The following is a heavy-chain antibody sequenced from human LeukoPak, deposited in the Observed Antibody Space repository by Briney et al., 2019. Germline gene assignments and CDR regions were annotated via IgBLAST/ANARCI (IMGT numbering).Heavy chain of an antibody. Sequence: GASVKVSCKASGYTFTGYYMHWVRQAPGQGLEWMGWINPNSGGTNYAQKFQGRVTMTRDTSISTAYMELSRLRSEDTAVYYCARYRRDGYKVLGGYFDYWGQGTLVTVSS. D-gene: IGHD5-24*01. J-gene: IGHJ4*02. CDR1: GYTFTGYY. V-gene: IGHV1-2*02. CDR3: ARYRRDGYKVLGGYFDY. CDR2: INPNSGGT.